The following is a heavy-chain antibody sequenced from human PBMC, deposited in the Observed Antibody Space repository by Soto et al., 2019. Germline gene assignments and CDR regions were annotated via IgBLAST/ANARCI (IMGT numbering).Heavy chain of an antibody. J-gene: IGHJ6*02. V-gene: IGHV5-51*01. Sequence: RGESLNISCKGSGYSFTSYWIGWVRQMPGKGLEWMGIIYPGDSDTRYSPSFQGQVTISADKSISTAYLQWSSLKASDTAMYYCASLDIVVVPAAMKRRGDYYYGMDVWGQGTTVTVSS. CDR3: ASLDIVVVPAAMKRRGDYYYGMDV. CDR2: IYPGDSDT. CDR1: GYSFTSYW. D-gene: IGHD2-2*03.